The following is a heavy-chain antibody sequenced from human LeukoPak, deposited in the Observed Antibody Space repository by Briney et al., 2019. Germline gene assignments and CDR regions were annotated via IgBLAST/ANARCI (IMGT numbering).Heavy chain of an antibody. CDR2: IYYSGST. V-gene: IGHV4-39*01. CDR3: ARQAGTLLDYFDY. CDR1: GGPISSSSYY. D-gene: IGHD6-19*01. J-gene: IGHJ4*02. Sequence: SETLSLTCTVSGGPISSSSYYWGWIRQPPGKGLEWIGSIYYSGSTYYNPSLKSRVTISVDTSKNQFSLKLSSVTAADTAVYYCARQAGTLLDYFDYWGQGTLVTVSS.